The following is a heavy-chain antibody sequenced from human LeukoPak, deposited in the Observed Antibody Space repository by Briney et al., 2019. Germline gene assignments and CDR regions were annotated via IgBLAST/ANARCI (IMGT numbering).Heavy chain of an antibody. V-gene: IGHV3-15*01. Sequence: PGGSLRLSCAASGFTFSDYWMSWVRQAPGKGLEWVGRIKSKTDGGTTDYAAPVKGRFTISRDDSKSIAYLQMNSLKTEDTAVYYCTRKRWLHTAFDIWGQGTMVTVSS. D-gene: IGHD5-24*01. CDR2: IKSKTDGGTT. J-gene: IGHJ3*02. CDR3: TRKRWLHTAFDI. CDR1: GFTFSDYW.